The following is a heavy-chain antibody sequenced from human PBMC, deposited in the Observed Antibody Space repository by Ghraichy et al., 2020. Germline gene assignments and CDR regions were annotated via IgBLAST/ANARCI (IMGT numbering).Heavy chain of an antibody. CDR1: GGSFSGYY. CDR3: ARDPQGVTGTTSDY. Sequence: SETLSLTCAVYGGSFSGYYWSWIRQPPGKGLEWIGEINHSGSTNYNPSLKSRVTISVDTSKNQFSLKLSSVTAADTAVYYCARDPQGVTGTTSDYWGQGTLVTVSS. V-gene: IGHV4-34*01. J-gene: IGHJ4*02. D-gene: IGHD1-7*01. CDR2: INHSGST.